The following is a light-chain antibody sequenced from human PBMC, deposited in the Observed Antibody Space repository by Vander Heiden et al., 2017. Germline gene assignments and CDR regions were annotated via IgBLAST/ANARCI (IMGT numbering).Light chain of an antibody. CDR3: PVCDVISVHVV. CDR2: YDN. CDR1: NIGGKR. V-gene: IGLV3-21*04. Sequence: DVRHQSSSVPGEPGKTARISCGGQNIGGKRVHWYQQKPGQAPVLLIYYDNDRPSGIPERFSGSNSGNTATLKIGMFEVGDEAYYYCPVCDVISVHVVFGGGTKLTV. J-gene: IGLJ2*01.